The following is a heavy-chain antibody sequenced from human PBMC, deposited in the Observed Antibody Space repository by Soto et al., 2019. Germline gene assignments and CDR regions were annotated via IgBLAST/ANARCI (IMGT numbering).Heavy chain of an antibody. CDR3: ARDSYGSRYFQH. V-gene: IGHV4-59*01. J-gene: IGHJ1*01. Sequence: PSETLSLTCTVSGGSISSYYWSWIRQPPGKGLEWIGYIYYSGSTNYNPSLKSRVTISVDTSKNQFSLKLSSVTAADTAVYYCARDSYGSRYFQHWGQGTLVTVS. CDR1: GGSISSYY. D-gene: IGHD5-18*01. CDR2: IYYSGST.